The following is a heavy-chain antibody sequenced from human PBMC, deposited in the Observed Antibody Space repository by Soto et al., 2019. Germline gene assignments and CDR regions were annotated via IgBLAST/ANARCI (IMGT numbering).Heavy chain of an antibody. CDR2: ISSSSSYI. CDR3: ATITMVRGVSRSGAPVI. J-gene: IGHJ3*02. D-gene: IGHD3-10*01. V-gene: IGHV3-21*01. CDR1: GFTFSSYS. Sequence: LRLSCAASGFTFSSYSMNWVRQAPGKGLEWVSSISSSSSYIYYADSVKGRFTISRDNAKNSLYLQMNSLRAEDTAVYYCATITMVRGVSRSGAPVIWGQGTMVTVSS.